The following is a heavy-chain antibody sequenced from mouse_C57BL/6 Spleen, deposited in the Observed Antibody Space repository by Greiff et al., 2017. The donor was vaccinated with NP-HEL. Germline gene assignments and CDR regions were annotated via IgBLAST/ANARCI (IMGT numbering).Heavy chain of an antibody. Sequence: VQLKESGGGLVQPGGSLKLSCAASGFTFSDYYMYWVRQTPEKRLEWVAYISNGGGSTYYPDTVKGRFTISRANAKNTLYLQMSRLKSKDTAMYYCARHYSNYAMDYWGQGTSVTVSS. J-gene: IGHJ4*01. CDR1: GFTFSDYY. CDR2: ISNGGGST. CDR3: ARHYSNYAMDY. D-gene: IGHD2-5*01. V-gene: IGHV5-12*01.